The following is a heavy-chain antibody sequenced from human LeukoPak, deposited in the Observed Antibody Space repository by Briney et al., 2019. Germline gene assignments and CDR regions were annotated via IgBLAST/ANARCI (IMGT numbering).Heavy chain of an antibody. CDR3: AKYGYWYSQTLDY. CDR1: GFTFSSYA. Sequence: PGGSLRLSCAASGFTFSSYAMRWVRQAPGKGLEWVSAISGSGGSTYYADSVKGRFTISRDNSKNTLYLQMNSLRAEDTAVYYCAKYGYWYSQTLDYWGQGTLVTVSS. D-gene: IGHD2-8*02. V-gene: IGHV3-23*01. CDR2: ISGSGGST. J-gene: IGHJ4*02.